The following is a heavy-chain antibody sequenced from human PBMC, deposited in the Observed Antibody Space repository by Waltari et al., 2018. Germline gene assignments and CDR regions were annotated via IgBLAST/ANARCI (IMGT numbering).Heavy chain of an antibody. J-gene: IGHJ4*02. CDR1: GFTFSRYA. D-gene: IGHD2-15*01. CDR2: ISYDGSNK. CDR3: ASAEVVVVAAPPDY. Sequence: QVQLVESGGGVVQPGRSLRLSCAASGFTFSRYAMHWVRQAPGKGLEWVAVISYDGSNKYYADSVKGRFTISRDNSKNTLYLQMNSLRAEDTAVYYCASAEVVVVAAPPDYWGQGTLVTVSS. V-gene: IGHV3-30-3*01.